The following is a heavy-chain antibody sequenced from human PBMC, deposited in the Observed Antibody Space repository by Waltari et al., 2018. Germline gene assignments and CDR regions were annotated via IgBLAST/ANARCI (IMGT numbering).Heavy chain of an antibody. CDR3: ANRAERSIFGVLYYYGMDV. J-gene: IGHJ6*02. D-gene: IGHD3-3*01. V-gene: IGHV3-23*01. CDR1: GFTFSSYA. Sequence: EVQLLESGGGLVQPGGSLRLSCAASGFTFSSYALSWVRQAPGKGLEWVSAISGSGGRTYYADSVKGRFTISRDNSKNTLYLQMNSLRAEDTAVYYCANRAERSIFGVLYYYGMDVWGQGTTVTVSS. CDR2: ISGSGGRT.